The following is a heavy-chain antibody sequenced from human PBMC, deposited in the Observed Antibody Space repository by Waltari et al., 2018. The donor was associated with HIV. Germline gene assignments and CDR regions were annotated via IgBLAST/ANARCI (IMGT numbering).Heavy chain of an antibody. D-gene: IGHD3-10*01. CDR3: ARQIRVGELNYFDY. Sequence: EVQLVQSGAEVKKPGESLKISCKGSGYSFTSYWLGWLRQMPGKGLEWMWIIYPCDSYTRYSPSFQGQVTISADKSISTAYLQWSSLKASDTAMYYCARQIRVGELNYFDYWGQGTLVTVSS. CDR2: IYPCDSYT. V-gene: IGHV5-51*01. CDR1: GYSFTSYW. J-gene: IGHJ4*02.